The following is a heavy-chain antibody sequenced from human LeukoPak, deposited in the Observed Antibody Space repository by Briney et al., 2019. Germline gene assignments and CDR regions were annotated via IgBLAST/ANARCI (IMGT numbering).Heavy chain of an antibody. D-gene: IGHD6-13*01. CDR1: GFTFTNYF. CDR3: ARGIAAFFDY. Sequence: PGGSLRLSCAASGFTFTNYFMIWVRQAPGKGLEWVSSISGSGDYIYYADSVKGRFTISRDNAQSSLYLQMDSLRAEDTAVYYCARGIAAFFDYWGQGTLVTVSS. CDR2: ISGSGDYI. V-gene: IGHV3-21*01. J-gene: IGHJ4*02.